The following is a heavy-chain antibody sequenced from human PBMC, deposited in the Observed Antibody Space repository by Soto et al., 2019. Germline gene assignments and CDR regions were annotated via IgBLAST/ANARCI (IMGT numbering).Heavy chain of an antibody. CDR2: ISGSGGST. J-gene: IGHJ6*03. CDR3: AKAGYCSSATCATRYYYMDV. V-gene: IGHV3-23*01. Sequence: EVQLLESGGGLVQPGGSLRLSCAASGFTFSSYAMGWVRQAPGKGLEWVSAISGSGGSTYYADSVKGRFTISRDNSKNTLYLPMNSLRAEDTAVYYCAKAGYCSSATCATRYYYMDVWGKGTTVTVSS. CDR1: GFTFSSYA. D-gene: IGHD2-2*01.